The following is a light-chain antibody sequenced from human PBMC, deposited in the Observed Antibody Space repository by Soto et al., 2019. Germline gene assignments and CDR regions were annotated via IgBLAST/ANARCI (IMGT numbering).Light chain of an antibody. CDR1: QSVAANY. J-gene: IGKJ3*01. V-gene: IGKV3-20*01. CDR2: GAS. Sequence: EVVLTQSPGTLSLSPGERATLSCRASQSVAANYVAWYQQKRGQAPRLLIYGASSRATGIPDRFSGSGSGTDFALSISRLEPEVFSVYYCHHYGTAPLTFVPGTKVDIK. CDR3: HHYGTAPLT.